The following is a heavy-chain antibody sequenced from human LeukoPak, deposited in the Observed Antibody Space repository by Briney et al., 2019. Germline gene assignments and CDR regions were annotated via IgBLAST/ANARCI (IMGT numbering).Heavy chain of an antibody. Sequence: GGSLRLSCEASGFTFSSYAMSWVRQAPGKGLEWVSVLSGSGGSTYCADSVKGRFTISRDNSKNTLFLQMNSLRAEDTAVYYCAKKPVPSGYDSSGSYFDLWGRGTLVTVSS. V-gene: IGHV3-23*01. CDR3: AKKPVPSGYDSSGSYFDL. J-gene: IGHJ2*01. D-gene: IGHD3-22*01. CDR1: GFTFSSYA. CDR2: LSGSGGST.